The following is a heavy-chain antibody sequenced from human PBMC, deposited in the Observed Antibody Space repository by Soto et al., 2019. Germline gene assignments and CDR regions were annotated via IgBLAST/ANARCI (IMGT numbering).Heavy chain of an antibody. Sequence: QVQLVESGGGVVQPGRSLRLSCAASGFTFSSYAMHWVRQAPGKGLEWVAVISYDGSNKYYADSVKGRFTISRDNSKNTLYLQMNSLGAEDTAVYYCARVPAAGEPLDYWGQGTLVTVSS. D-gene: IGHD6-13*01. CDR3: ARVPAAGEPLDY. J-gene: IGHJ4*02. CDR1: GFTFSSYA. CDR2: ISYDGSNK. V-gene: IGHV3-30-3*01.